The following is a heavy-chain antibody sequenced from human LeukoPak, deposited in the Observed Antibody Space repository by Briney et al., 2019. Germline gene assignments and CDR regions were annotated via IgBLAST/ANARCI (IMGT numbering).Heavy chain of an antibody. V-gene: IGHV4-34*01. Sequence: SETLSLTCAVYGGSFSGYYWSWIRQPPGKGLEWIGGINHSGSTNYNPSLKSRVTISVDTSKNQFSLKLSSVTAADTAVYYCARGAIPRAFDIWGQGTMVTVSS. CDR1: GGSFSGYY. D-gene: IGHD2-2*02. CDR3: ARGAIPRAFDI. J-gene: IGHJ3*02. CDR2: INHSGST.